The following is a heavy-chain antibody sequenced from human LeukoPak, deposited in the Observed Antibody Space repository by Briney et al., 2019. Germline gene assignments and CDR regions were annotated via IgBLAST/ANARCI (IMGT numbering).Heavy chain of an antibody. Sequence: PSETLSLTCTVSGGSISSYYWSWIRQPPGKGLEWIGYIYYSGSTNYNPSLKSRVTISVDTSKNQFSLKLSSVTAADTAVYYCARAAARIGWFDWFDPWGQGTLVTVSS. CDR2: IYYSGST. CDR1: GGSISSYY. CDR3: ARAAARIGWFDWFDP. D-gene: IGHD6-6*01. J-gene: IGHJ5*02. V-gene: IGHV4-59*01.